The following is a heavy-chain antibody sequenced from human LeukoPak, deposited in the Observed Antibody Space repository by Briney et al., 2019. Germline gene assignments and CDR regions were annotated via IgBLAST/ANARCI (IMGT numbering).Heavy chain of an antibody. V-gene: IGHV3-7*05. CDR2: IKQDGSEK. CDR1: GFTFSSHW. Sequence: GGSLRLSCAASGFTFSSHWMSWVRQAPGKGLGWVANIKQDGSEKYYVDSVKGRFTISRDNAKNSLYLQMNSLRAEDTAVYYCARDTFSYYWGQGTLVTVSS. CDR3: ARDTFSYY. J-gene: IGHJ4*02. D-gene: IGHD2-2*01.